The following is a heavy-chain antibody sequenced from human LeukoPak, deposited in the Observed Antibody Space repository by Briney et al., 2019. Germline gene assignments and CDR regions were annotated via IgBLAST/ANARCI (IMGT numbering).Heavy chain of an antibody. D-gene: IGHD6-13*01. Sequence: SETLSLTCTVSGGSISSYYWSWIRQPPGKGLEWIGYIYYSGSTNYNPSLKSRVTISVDTSKNQFSLKLSSVTAADTAVYYCASYGSSFHRYYYYMDVWGKGTTVTVPS. CDR3: ASYGSSFHRYYYYMDV. J-gene: IGHJ6*03. CDR1: GGSISSYY. V-gene: IGHV4-59*01. CDR2: IYYSGST.